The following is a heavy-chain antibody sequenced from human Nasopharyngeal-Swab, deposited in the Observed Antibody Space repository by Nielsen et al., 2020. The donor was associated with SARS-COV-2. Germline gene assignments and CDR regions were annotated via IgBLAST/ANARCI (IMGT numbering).Heavy chain of an antibody. CDR3: ARSTSSSWYRPLDY. CDR2: ISSSSSYT. D-gene: IGHD6-13*01. J-gene: IGHJ4*02. Sequence: GGSLRLSCAASGFTFSDYYMSWIRQAPGKGLEWVSYISSSSSYTDYADSVKGRFTISRDNAKNSLYLQMDNLRAEDTAVYYYARSTSSSWYRPLDYWGQGTLV. V-gene: IGHV3-11*03. CDR1: GFTFSDYY.